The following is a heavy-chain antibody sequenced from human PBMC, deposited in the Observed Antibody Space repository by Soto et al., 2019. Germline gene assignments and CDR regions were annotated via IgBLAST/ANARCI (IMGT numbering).Heavy chain of an antibody. CDR1: GYTFTSYG. V-gene: IGHV1-18*01. CDR2: ISAYNGNT. D-gene: IGHD2-15*01. Sequence: ASVKVSCKASGYTFTSYGISRVRQAPGQGLDWMGWISAYNGNTKYAQDLQGRVTMTTDTSTSTAYMELRSLRSDDTAVYYCARFSGGSYNTYYFYYGMDVWGQGTTVTVSS. J-gene: IGHJ6*02. CDR3: ARFSGGSYNTYYFYYGMDV.